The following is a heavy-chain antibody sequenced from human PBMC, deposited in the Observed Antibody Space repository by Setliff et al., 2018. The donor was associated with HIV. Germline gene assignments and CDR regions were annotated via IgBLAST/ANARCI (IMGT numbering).Heavy chain of an antibody. CDR1: GFTFSSYG. D-gene: IGHD6-13*01. CDR2: IWYDGSNK. CDR3: ARDCRVGWVFTYGMDV. J-gene: IGHJ6*02. V-gene: IGHV3-33*08. Sequence: GESLKISCAASGFTFSSYGMHWVRQAPGKGLEWVAVIWYDGSNKYYADSVKGRFTISRDNSKNTLFLQMNSLRPEDTAVYYCARDCRVGWVFTYGMDVWGQGTLVTVSS.